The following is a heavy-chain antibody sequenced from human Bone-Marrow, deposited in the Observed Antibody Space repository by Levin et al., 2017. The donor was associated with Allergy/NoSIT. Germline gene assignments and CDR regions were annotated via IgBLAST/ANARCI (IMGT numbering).Heavy chain of an antibody. CDR2: INPNSGGT. J-gene: IGHJ6*02. CDR3: ARAVSVPAAMSYYYYDYGMDV. D-gene: IGHD2-2*01. V-gene: IGHV1-2*06. Sequence: ASVKVSCKASGYTFTGYYMHWVRQAPGQGLEWMGRINPNSGGTNYAQKFQGRVTMTRDTSISTAYMELSRLRSDDTAVYYCARAVSVPAAMSYYYYDYGMDVWGQGTTVTVSS. CDR1: GYTFTGYY.